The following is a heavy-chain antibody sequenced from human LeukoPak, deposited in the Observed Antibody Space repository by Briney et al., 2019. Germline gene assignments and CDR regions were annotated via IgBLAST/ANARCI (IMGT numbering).Heavy chain of an antibody. CDR1: GYPISNAYY. CDR3: ARATSHRIYFDY. Sequence: SETLSLTCSVSGYPISNAYYWSWIRQPPGKGLEWIGYIYYSGSTYYNPSLKSRVTISVDTSKNQFSLKLTSVTAADTAVYYCARATSHRIYFDYWGQGTLVTVSS. V-gene: IGHV4-30-4*08. D-gene: IGHD2-2*01. CDR2: IYYSGST. J-gene: IGHJ4*02.